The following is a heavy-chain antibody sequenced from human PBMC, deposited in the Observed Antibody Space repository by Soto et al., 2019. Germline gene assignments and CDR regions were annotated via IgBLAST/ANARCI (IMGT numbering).Heavy chain of an antibody. V-gene: IGHV3-15*01. D-gene: IGHD5-18*01. CDR2: IKSKADGGTT. CDR1: GFTFSNAW. CDR3: TTHPHSQIDY. J-gene: IGHJ4*02. Sequence: EVQVVESGGGSVKPGGSLRLPCAASGFTFSNAWMSWVRQAPGKGLEWVGRIKSKADGGTTDYAAPVKGRFTISRDDSKNTLYLEMNSLKTEDTGVYYCTTHPHSQIDYWGQGTLVTVSS.